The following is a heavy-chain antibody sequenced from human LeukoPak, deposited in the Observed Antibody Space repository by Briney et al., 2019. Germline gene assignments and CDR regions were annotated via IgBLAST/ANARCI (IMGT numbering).Heavy chain of an antibody. CDR2: IYYSGCP. CDR3: ARESPPYCSGGSCYRSSYGMDV. Sequence: SETLSLTCTVSGGSISSYYWSWLRQPPGKGLEGFGYIYYSGCPNYNPSLKSRVTISVDTSKNQFSLKLSSVTAADTAVYYCARESPPYCSGGSCYRSSYGMDVWGQGTTVTVSS. V-gene: IGHV4-59*01. J-gene: IGHJ6*02. D-gene: IGHD2-15*01. CDR1: GGSISSYY.